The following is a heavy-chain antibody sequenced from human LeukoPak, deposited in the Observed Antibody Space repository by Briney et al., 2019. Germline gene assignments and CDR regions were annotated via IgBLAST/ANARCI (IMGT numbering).Heavy chain of an antibody. V-gene: IGHV4-61*02. Sequence: SETLSLTCTVSGGSISSDTYYWSWIRQPAGKGLEWIGRLYTSGSTNHNPSLKSRVTISVDTSKTQFFLNLSSVTAADTAVYYCARDQGYSSGWGAYYYYYMDVWGKGTTVTVFS. CDR1: GGSISSDTYY. D-gene: IGHD6-19*01. CDR2: LYTSGST. CDR3: ARDQGYSSGWGAYYYYYMDV. J-gene: IGHJ6*03.